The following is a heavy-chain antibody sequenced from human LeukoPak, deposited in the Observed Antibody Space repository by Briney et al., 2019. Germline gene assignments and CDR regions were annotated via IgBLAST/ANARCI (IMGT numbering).Heavy chain of an antibody. V-gene: IGHV3-30*04. Sequence: GRSLRLSSAASGFTYSSYAIHWVRQAPGKGLESVAFISYDGRNKYHADSVKGRFTISRDNSKNTLYLQINNLRAGDTGLYYCATEVAEGGPQDYWGQGTLVTVSS. CDR3: ATEVAEGGPQDY. D-gene: IGHD2-15*01. CDR2: ISYDGRNK. J-gene: IGHJ4*02. CDR1: GFTYSSYA.